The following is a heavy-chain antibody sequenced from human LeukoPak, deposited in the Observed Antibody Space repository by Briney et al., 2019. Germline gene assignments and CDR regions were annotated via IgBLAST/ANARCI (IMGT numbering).Heavy chain of an antibody. J-gene: IGHJ1*01. CDR1: GGSISSGGYY. CDR2: IYYSGST. V-gene: IGHV4-31*03. D-gene: IGHD2-21*01. CDR3: ARDQGDYSHKRYFQH. Sequence: PSETLSLTCTVSGGSISSGGYYWSWVRQHPGKGLEWIGYIYYSGSTYYNPALKSRVTISVDTYKNQFSLKLSSVTAADTAVYYCARDQGDYSHKRYFQHWGQGTLVTVSS.